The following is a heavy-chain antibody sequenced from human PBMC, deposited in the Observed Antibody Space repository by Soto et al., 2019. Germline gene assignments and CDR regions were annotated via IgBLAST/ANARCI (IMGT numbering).Heavy chain of an antibody. CDR1: GFTFSDYY. D-gene: IGHD2-15*01. CDR3: AREAVGASRVKTYYYYGMDV. J-gene: IGHJ6*02. V-gene: IGHV3-11*01. CDR2: ISSSGSTI. Sequence: GGSLRLSCAASGFTFSDYYMSWIRQAPGKGLEWVSYISSSGSTIYYADSVKGRFTISRDNAKNSLYLQMNSLRAEDTAVYYCAREAVGASRVKTYYYYGMDVWGQGTTVTVS.